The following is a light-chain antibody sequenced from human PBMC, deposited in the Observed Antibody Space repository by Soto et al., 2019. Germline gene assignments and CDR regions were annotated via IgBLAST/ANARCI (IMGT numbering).Light chain of an antibody. V-gene: IGLV1-51*01. CDR3: GTWDSNLNNGVV. J-gene: IGLJ2*01. CDR1: SSTIGNNY. Sequence: QSVLTQPPSVSAAPGQRVTIFCSGSSSTIGNNYVSWYQQLPGTAPILLIYDNYYRPSGIPDRFSGSKSGTSATLVITGLQTGDEADYYCGTWDSNLNNGVVFGGGTKLTVL. CDR2: DNY.